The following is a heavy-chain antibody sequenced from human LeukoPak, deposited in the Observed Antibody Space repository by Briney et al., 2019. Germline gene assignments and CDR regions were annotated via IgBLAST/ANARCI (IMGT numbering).Heavy chain of an antibody. CDR3: ASVAKTKRTGTGYYYYGMDV. V-gene: IGHV3-53*04. Sequence: PGGSLRLSCAASGFTVSSNYMSWIRQAPEKGLEWVSVIYSGGSTYYADSVKGRFTISRHNSKNTLYLQMNSLRAEDTAVYYCASVAKTKRTGTGYYYYGMDVWGQGTTVTVSS. D-gene: IGHD1/OR15-1a*01. J-gene: IGHJ6*02. CDR1: GFTVSSNY. CDR2: IYSGGST.